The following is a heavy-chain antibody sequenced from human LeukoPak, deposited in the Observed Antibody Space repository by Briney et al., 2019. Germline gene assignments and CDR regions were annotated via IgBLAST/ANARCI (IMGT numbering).Heavy chain of an antibody. CDR1: GYTFTGYY. J-gene: IGHJ4*02. Sequence: ASVKVSCKASGYTFTGYYMHWVRQAPGQGLEWIGWINPNSGGTNYAQKFQGRVTMTRDTSISTAYMELSRLRSDDTAVYYCAEVTRVGSGWYGPRQRAGRDYWGQGTLVTVSS. V-gene: IGHV1-2*02. D-gene: IGHD6-19*01. CDR2: INPNSGGT. CDR3: AEVTRVGSGWYGPRQRAGRDY.